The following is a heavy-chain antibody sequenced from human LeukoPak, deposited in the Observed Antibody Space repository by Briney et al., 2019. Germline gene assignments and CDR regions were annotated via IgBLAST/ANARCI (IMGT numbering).Heavy chain of an antibody. V-gene: IGHV1-69*13. D-gene: IGHD2-2*03. J-gene: IGHJ6*02. CDR2: IIPIFGTA. Sequence: ASVKVSCKASGGTFSSYAISWVRQAPGQGLEWMGGIIPIFGTANYAQKFQGRVTITADESTCTAYMELSSLRSEDTAVYYCAIMDIVVVPAATGNYYGMDVWGQGTTVTVSS. CDR3: AIMDIVVVPAATGNYYGMDV. CDR1: GGTFSSYA.